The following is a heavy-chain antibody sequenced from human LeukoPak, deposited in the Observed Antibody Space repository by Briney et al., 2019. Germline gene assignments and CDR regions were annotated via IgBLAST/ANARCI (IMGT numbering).Heavy chain of an antibody. V-gene: IGHV1-2*02. CDR1: GYTFTSYG. CDR3: ARGGPYDSSGYYYVYWFDP. J-gene: IGHJ5*02. D-gene: IGHD3-22*01. Sequence: ASVKVSCKASGYTFTSYGISWVRQAPGQGLEWMGWINPNSGGTNYAQKFQGRVTMTRDTSISTAYMELSRLRSDDTAVYYCARGGPYDSSGYYYVYWFDPWGQGTLVTVSS. CDR2: INPNSGGT.